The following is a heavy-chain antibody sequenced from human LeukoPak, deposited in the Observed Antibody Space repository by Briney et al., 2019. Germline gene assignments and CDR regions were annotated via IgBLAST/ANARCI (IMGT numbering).Heavy chain of an antibody. D-gene: IGHD3-22*01. CDR2: IYTSGST. Sequence: SETLSLPCTVSGGSISGYYWSWIRQPAGKGLEWIGRIYTSGSTNYNPSLKSRVTMSVDTSKNQFSLKLSSVTAADTAVYYCARENFYYYDSSGYWYFDYWGQGTLVTVSS. V-gene: IGHV4-4*07. CDR3: ARENFYYYDSSGYWYFDY. J-gene: IGHJ4*02. CDR1: GGSISGYY.